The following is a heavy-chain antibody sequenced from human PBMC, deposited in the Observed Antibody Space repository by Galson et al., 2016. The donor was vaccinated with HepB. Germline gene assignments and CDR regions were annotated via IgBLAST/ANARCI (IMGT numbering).Heavy chain of an antibody. J-gene: IGHJ6*02. V-gene: IGHV3-23*01. CDR3: VKVHDITLNHLLGALDV. Sequence: SLRLSCAASGFTLTNYAMSWVRQTPGKGLEWVSGINGGGGSTYVANSVKGRFTISRDISKSALYLQTNSLRGEDAGVYYCVKVHDITLNHLLGALDVWGQGTTVAVSS. D-gene: IGHD1-20*01. CDR2: INGGGGST. CDR1: GFTLTNYA.